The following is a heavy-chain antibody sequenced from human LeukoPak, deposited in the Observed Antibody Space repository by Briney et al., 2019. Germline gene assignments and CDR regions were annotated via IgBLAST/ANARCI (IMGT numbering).Heavy chain of an antibody. CDR1: GGSISSIRYY. CDR3: ARLPDSGVDF. CDR2: MYYSGST. V-gene: IGHV4-39*01. D-gene: IGHD4-17*01. J-gene: IGHJ4*02. Sequence: SETLSLTCTVSGGSISSIRYYWGWIRQPPGKGLEWIGSMYYSGSTYYNPSLKSRVTISVDTSKNQFSLKVSSVTAADTAVYYRARLPDSGVDFWGQGTLVTVSS.